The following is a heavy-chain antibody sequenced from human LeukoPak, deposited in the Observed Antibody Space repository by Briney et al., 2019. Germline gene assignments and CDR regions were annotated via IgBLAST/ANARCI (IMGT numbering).Heavy chain of an antibody. CDR1: GFTFSIHG. CDR3: ARVGRGVYGMDV. CDR2: IINSGGTV. Sequence: PGESLRLSCAASGFTFSIHGMNWVRQAPGKGLEWVSYIINSGGTVYYTDSVQGRFTISRDNARNSLFLQMNSLRDEDTAVYYCARVGRGVYGMDVWGQGTTVTVSS. J-gene: IGHJ6*02. D-gene: IGHD3-10*01. V-gene: IGHV3-48*02.